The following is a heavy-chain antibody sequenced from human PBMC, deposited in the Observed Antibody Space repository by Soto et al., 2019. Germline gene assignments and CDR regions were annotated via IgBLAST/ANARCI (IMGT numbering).Heavy chain of an antibody. J-gene: IGHJ4*02. CDR2: IIPIFGTA. V-gene: IGHV1-69*13. D-gene: IGHD5-12*01. Sequence: SLNRYCKASGGTFSSNAISWVRQAPGQGLERMGGIIPIFGTANYAQRFQGRVTITADESTSTAYMELSSLRSEDTAVYYCARDLRRDGYNWGQGTLVTVSS. CDR3: ARDLRRDGYN. CDR1: GGTFSSNA.